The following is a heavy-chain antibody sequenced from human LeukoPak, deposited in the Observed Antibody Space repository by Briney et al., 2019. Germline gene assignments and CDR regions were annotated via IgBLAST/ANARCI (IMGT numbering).Heavy chain of an antibody. CDR1: GGSFSGYY. CDR3: SSSGYSSSWPLEY. J-gene: IGHJ4*02. V-gene: IGHV4-34*01. D-gene: IGHD6-13*01. CDR2: INHSGST. Sequence: SETLSLTCAVYGGSFSGYYWSWIRQPPGKGLEWIGEINHSGSTNYNPSLKSRVTISVDTSKNQFSLKPSSVTAADTAVYYCSSSGYSSSWPLEYWGQGTLVTVSS.